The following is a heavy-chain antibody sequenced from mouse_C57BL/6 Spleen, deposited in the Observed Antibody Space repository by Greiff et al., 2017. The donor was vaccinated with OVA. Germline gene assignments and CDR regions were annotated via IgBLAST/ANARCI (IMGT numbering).Heavy chain of an antibody. CDR1: GYTFTSYW. CDR3: ASFDYDEGYYFDY. J-gene: IGHJ2*01. V-gene: IGHV1-55*01. CDR2: IYPGSGST. D-gene: IGHD2-4*01. Sequence: VQLQQSGAELVKPGASVKMSCKASGYTFTSYWITWVKQRPGQGLEWIGDIYPGSGSTNYNEKFKSKATLTVDTSSSTAYMQLSSLTSEDSAVYYCASFDYDEGYYFDYWGQGTTLTVSS.